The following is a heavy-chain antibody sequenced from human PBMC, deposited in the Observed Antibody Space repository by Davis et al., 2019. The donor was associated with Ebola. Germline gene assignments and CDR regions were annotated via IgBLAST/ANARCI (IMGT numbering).Heavy chain of an antibody. CDR1: GGTFSSYA. CDR2: IIPIFGTA. D-gene: IGHD3-9*01. V-gene: IGHV1-69*06. J-gene: IGHJ6*02. CDR3: ARDGTSVNNYDILTGYYYYYGMDV. Sequence: AASVKVSCKASGGTFSSYAISWVRQAPGQGLEWMGGIIPIFGTANYAQKFQGRVTITADKSTSTAYMELSSLRSEDTAVYYCARDGTSVNNYDILTGYYYYYGMDVWGQGTTVTVSS.